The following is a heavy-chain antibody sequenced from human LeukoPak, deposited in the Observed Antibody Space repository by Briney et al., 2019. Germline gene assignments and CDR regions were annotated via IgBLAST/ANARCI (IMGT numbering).Heavy chain of an antibody. CDR3: IRGDGWYFAY. Sequence: GGSRRLSCTASRFIFKTYWMHWVRQAPGKGLEWVANINHDGSIKNYVDSVRGRFTISRDDANNSLYLQMDGLRVDDTAVYYCIRGDGWYFAYWGQGALVTVSS. CDR2: INHDGSIK. CDR1: RFIFKTYW. J-gene: IGHJ4*02. D-gene: IGHD5-24*01. V-gene: IGHV3-7*03.